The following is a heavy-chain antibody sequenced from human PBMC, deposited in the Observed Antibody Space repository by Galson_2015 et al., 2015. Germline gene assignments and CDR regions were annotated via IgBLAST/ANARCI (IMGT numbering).Heavy chain of an antibody. CDR1: GGSISSGDYY. CDR2: IYYSGST. J-gene: IGHJ5*02. Sequence: TLSLTCTVSGGSISSGDYYWSWIRQHPGKGLEWIGYIYYSGSTYYNPSLRSRVTISVDTSKNQFSLKLSSVTAADTAVYYCAREAIYGPPDPWGQGTLVTVSS. V-gene: IGHV4-31*03. CDR3: AREAIYGPPDP. D-gene: IGHD3-10*01.